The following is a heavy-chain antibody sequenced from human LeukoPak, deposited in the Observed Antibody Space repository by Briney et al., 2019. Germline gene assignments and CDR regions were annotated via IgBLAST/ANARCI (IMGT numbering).Heavy chain of an antibody. D-gene: IGHD6-19*01. CDR3: ARSSLAVYFDY. J-gene: IGHJ4*02. CDR1: GGSISSGSYY. V-gene: IGHV4-61*09. Sequence: SQTLSLTCTVSGGSISSGSYYWNWIRQPAGKRLEWLGHVFTRETTNYNASLEGRLTISLDTARNQFSLYLSSVTAADMAMYFCARSSLAVYFDYWGQGTLVTASS. CDR2: VFTRETT.